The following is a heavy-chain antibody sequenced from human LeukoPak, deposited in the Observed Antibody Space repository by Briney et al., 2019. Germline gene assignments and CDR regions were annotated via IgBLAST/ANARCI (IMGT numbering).Heavy chain of an antibody. CDR2: IYNGENT. Sequence: PSETLSLTCIVSGASTSTFYWSWIRQPPGKGLDWLGYIYNGENTKYNPSLKSRVTMSVDTSKNQFSLKLTSLTAADTAIYYCAQTTGWPGFDYRGQGALVTVSS. CDR1: GASTSTFY. J-gene: IGHJ4*02. V-gene: IGHV4-59*08. D-gene: IGHD6-19*01. CDR3: AQTTGWPGFDY.